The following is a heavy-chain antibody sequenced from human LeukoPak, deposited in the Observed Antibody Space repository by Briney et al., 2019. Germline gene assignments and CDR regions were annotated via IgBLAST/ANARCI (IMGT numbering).Heavy chain of an antibody. CDR1: GGSIRTSSYY. Sequence: PSETLSLTCIVSGGSIRTSSYYWGWIRQPPGKGLEWIGYIYTSGSTNYNPSLKSRVTISVDTSKNQFSLKLSSVTAADTAVYYCARYSSSFWFDPWGQGTLVTVSS. CDR3: ARYSSSFWFDP. D-gene: IGHD6-6*01. V-gene: IGHV4-61*05. CDR2: IYTSGST. J-gene: IGHJ5*02.